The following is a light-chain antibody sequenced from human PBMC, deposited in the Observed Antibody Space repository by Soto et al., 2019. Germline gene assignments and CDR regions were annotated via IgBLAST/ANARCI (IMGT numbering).Light chain of an antibody. CDR3: QQYSPYLGT. CDR2: KAS. Sequence: DIQMTQSPSTLSASVGDRVTITCRASQSISGWLAWYQHKTGKAPKLLISKASSLESGVPSRFSGSESGTEFTLTISSLQPDDFATYYCQQYSPYLGTFGQGTKVEIK. CDR1: QSISGW. J-gene: IGKJ1*01. V-gene: IGKV1-5*03.